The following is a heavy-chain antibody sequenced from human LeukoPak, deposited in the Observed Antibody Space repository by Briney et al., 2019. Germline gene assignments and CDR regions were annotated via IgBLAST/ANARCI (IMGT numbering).Heavy chain of an antibody. J-gene: IGHJ4*02. Sequence: SETLSLTCAVYGGSFSGYYWSWIRQPPGKGLEWIGEINHSGSTNYNPSLKSRVTISVDTSKNQFSLKLSSVTAADTAVYYCARRTDDDSSAYYFDYWGQGTLVTVSS. CDR1: GGSFSGYY. V-gene: IGHV4-34*01. CDR3: ARRTDDDSSAYYFDY. CDR2: INHSGST. D-gene: IGHD3-22*01.